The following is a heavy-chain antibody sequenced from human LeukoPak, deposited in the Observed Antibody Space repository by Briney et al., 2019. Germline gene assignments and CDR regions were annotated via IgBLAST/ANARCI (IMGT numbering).Heavy chain of an antibody. CDR1: GGSISSYY. V-gene: IGHV4-4*07. CDR2: IYTSGST. Sequence: SETLSLTCTVSGGSISSYYWSWIRQPAGKGLEWIGRIYTSGSTNYNPSLKSRVTMSVDTSKNQFSLKLSSVTAADTAVYYCARLWFGELLSAVFDPWGQGTLVTVSS. CDR3: ARLWFGELLSAVFDP. D-gene: IGHD3-10*01. J-gene: IGHJ5*02.